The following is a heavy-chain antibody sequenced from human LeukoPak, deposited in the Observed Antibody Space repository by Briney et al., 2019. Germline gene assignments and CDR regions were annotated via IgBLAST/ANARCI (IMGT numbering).Heavy chain of an antibody. CDR1: TFTFSRYA. D-gene: IGHD6-19*01. CDR2: ISYDGRNN. J-gene: IGHJ4*02. V-gene: IGHV3-30*04. Sequence: GGSLRLSCAASTFTFSRYAMHWVRQAPGKGLAWVADISYDGRNNYYADSVKGRFTISRDNSKNTLYLQMNSLRAEDTAVYYCAKDSSYSSGWYRRLGSYFDYWGQGTLVTVSS. CDR3: AKDSSYSSGWYRRLGSYFDY.